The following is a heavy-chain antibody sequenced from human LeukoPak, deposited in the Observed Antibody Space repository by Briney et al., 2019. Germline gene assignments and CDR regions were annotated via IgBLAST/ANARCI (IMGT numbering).Heavy chain of an antibody. CDR2: IYYSGST. J-gene: IGHJ5*02. Sequence: SETLSLTCTVSGGSISSSSYYWGWIRQPPGKGLEWIGSIYYSGSTYYNPSLKSRVTISVDTSKNQFSLKLSSVTAADTAVYYCARGNDYGDYHWFDPWGQGTLVTVSP. D-gene: IGHD4-17*01. V-gene: IGHV4-39*01. CDR1: GGSISSSSYY. CDR3: ARGNDYGDYHWFDP.